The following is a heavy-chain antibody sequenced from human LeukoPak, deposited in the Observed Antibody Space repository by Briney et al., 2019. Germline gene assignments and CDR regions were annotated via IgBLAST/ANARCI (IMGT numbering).Heavy chain of an antibody. Sequence: ASVKVSCKASGYTFTGYYMHWVRQAPGQGLEWMGWINPNSGGTNYAQKFQGRVTMTRDTSISTAYMELSRLRSDDTAVYCCARTRATVVTPKFDYWGQGTLVTVSS. CDR2: INPNSGGT. CDR1: GYTFTGYY. CDR3: ARTRATVVTPKFDY. V-gene: IGHV1-2*02. J-gene: IGHJ4*02. D-gene: IGHD4-23*01.